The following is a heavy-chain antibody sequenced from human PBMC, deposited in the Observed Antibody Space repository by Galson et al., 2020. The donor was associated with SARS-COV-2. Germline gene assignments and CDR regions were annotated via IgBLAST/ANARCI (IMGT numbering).Heavy chain of an antibody. CDR3: ARLTGGYYYDSSGYSGEYYFDY. Sequence: GESLKISCVVSGFTFSRYWMTWVRQAPGKGLECVANIKEDGSEKYYVDSVKGRFTISRDNAKNSLYLQMNSLRAEDTAVFYCARLTGGYYYDSSGYSGEYYFDYWGQGTLVTVSS. CDR2: IKEDGSEK. J-gene: IGHJ4*02. CDR1: GFTFSRYW. D-gene: IGHD3-22*01. V-gene: IGHV3-7*01.